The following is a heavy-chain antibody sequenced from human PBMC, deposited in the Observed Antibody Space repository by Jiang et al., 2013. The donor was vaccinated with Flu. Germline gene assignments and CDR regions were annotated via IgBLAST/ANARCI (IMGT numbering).Heavy chain of an antibody. CDR2: IYYSGST. CDR3: ARYYSGFGVVTPYYYYGMDV. V-gene: IGHV4-39*01. D-gene: IGHD3-3*01. J-gene: IGHJ6*02. CDR1: GGSISSSSYY. Sequence: LLKPSETLSLTCTVSGGSISSSSYYWGWIRQPPGKGLEWIGSIYYSGSTYYNPSLKSRVTISVDTSKNQFSLKLSSVTAADTAVYYCARYYSGFGVVTPYYYYGMDVWGQGTTVTVSS.